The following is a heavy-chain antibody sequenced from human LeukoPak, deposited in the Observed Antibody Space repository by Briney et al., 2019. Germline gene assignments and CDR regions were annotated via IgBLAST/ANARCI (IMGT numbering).Heavy chain of an antibody. J-gene: IGHJ4*02. CDR3: AKAAPAVVAATPTAY. Sequence: LSLTCAVSGGSISSGGYSWSWIRQPPGKGLEWVSAISGSGGSTYYADSVKGRFTISRDNSKNTLYLQMNSLRAEDTAVYYCAKAAPAVVAATPTAYWGQGTLVTVSS. D-gene: IGHD2-15*01. CDR1: GGSISSGGYS. CDR2: ISGSGGST. V-gene: IGHV3-23*01.